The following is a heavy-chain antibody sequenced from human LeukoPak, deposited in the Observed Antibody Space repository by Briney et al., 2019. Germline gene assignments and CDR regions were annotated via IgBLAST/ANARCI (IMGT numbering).Heavy chain of an antibody. CDR1: GFTFSNYW. J-gene: IGHJ3*02. Sequence: PGGSLRLSCAASGFTFSNYWMSWVRQAPGKGLEWVANIKQDGSEKYYVDSVKGRFTISRDSAKNSLYLQMNSLRAEDTAVYYCARVKYFDFWSVNDAFDIWGQGTMVTVSS. CDR2: IKQDGSEK. D-gene: IGHD3-3*01. CDR3: ARVKYFDFWSVNDAFDI. V-gene: IGHV3-7*01.